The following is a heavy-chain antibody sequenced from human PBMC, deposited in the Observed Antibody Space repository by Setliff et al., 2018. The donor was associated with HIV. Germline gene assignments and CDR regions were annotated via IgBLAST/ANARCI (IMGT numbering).Heavy chain of an antibody. CDR3: AKDGSGWSQH. D-gene: IGHD6-19*01. J-gene: IGHJ1*01. V-gene: IGHV3-7*01. Sequence: GESPKISCAVSGFTFRSDWMSWLRQAPGKGLEWVANISPDGSERYSVDSVKGRFTVSRDNAKTSLYLQMNSLRVEDTAVYYCAKDGSGWSQHWGQGTLVTVSS. CDR2: ISPDGSER. CDR1: GFTFRSDW.